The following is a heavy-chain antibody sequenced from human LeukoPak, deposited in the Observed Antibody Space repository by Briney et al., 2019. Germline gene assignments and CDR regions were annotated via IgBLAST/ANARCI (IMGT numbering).Heavy chain of an antibody. V-gene: IGHV3-48*04. CDR2: ISSSSTI. D-gene: IGHD3-9*01. Sequence: PGGSLRLSCAASGFTFSSYSMNWVRQAPGKGLEWVSYISSSSTIYYADSVKGRFTISRDNAKNSLYLQMNSLRAEDTAVYYCARNYDILTGYYGMDVWGQGTTVTVSS. CDR3: ARNYDILTGYYGMDV. CDR1: GFTFSSYS. J-gene: IGHJ6*02.